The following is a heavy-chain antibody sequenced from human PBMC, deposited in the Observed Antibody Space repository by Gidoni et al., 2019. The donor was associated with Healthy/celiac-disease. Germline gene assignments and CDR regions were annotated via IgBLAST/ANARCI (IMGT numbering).Heavy chain of an antibody. CDR3: ARVEGGCSGGSCLRFYYYYGMDV. CDR1: GGSISSSNW. V-gene: IGHV4-4*02. Sequence: QVQLQESGPGLVKPSGTLSLTCAVSGGSISSSNWWSWVRQPPGKGLEWIGEIYHSGSTNYNPSLKSRVTISVDKSKNQFSLKLSSVTAADTAVYYCARVEGGCSGGSCLRFYYYYGMDVWGQGTTVTVSS. J-gene: IGHJ6*02. D-gene: IGHD2-15*01. CDR2: IYHSGST.